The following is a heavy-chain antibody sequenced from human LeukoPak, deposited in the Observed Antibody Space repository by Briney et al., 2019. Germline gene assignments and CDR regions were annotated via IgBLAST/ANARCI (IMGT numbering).Heavy chain of an antibody. Sequence: QPGGTLRLSCAASGFTFSSYGMSWVRQAPGKGLEWVSAISGSGGSTYYADSVKGRFTISRDNSKNTLYLHMNSLRAEDTAVYYCARQWSGLVYYMDVWGKGTTVTVSS. J-gene: IGHJ6*03. CDR2: ISGSGGST. V-gene: IGHV3-23*01. CDR1: GFTFSSYG. CDR3: ARQWSGLVYYMDV. D-gene: IGHD3-10*01.